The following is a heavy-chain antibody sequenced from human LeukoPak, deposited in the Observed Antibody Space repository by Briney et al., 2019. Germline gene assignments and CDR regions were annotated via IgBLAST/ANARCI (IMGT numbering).Heavy chain of an antibody. Sequence: PSETLSLTCAVYGGSFSGYYWSWIRQPPGKGLEWIGEINHSGSTNYNPSLKSRVTISADTSKNQFSLKLSSVTAADTAVYYCARVNYEGIVVVPAAIDYWGQGTLVTVSS. J-gene: IGHJ4*02. CDR2: INHSGST. CDR3: ARVNYEGIVVVPAAIDY. V-gene: IGHV4-34*01. D-gene: IGHD2-2*01. CDR1: GGSFSGYY.